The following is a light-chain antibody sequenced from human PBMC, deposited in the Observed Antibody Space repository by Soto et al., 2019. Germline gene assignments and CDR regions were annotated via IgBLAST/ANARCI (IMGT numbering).Light chain of an antibody. CDR2: GAS. Sequence: SLLPWERATLSCRASQSVGSSLSWYQQKPGQAPRLLIYGASNRATGIPDRFSGSGSGTDFTLTISRLEPEDFAVYYCQQYGSSGTFGQGTRLEI. CDR1: QSVGSS. J-gene: IGKJ5*01. V-gene: IGKV3-20*01. CDR3: QQYGSSGT.